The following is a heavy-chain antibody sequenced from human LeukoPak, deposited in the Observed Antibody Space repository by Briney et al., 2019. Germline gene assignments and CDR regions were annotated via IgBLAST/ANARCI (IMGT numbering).Heavy chain of an antibody. Sequence: PGGSLRLSCAASGFTFSSYWMSWVRQAPGKGLEWVANIKEDGSEKKYYEDSVKRRFTISRDNTKKSLYMQMNSLRAEDTAMYYCARGGYRYEYWGQGTLVTVSS. J-gene: IGHJ4*02. D-gene: IGHD5-12*01. V-gene: IGHV3-7*04. CDR3: ARGGYRYEY. CDR2: IKEDGSEKK. CDR1: GFTFSSYW.